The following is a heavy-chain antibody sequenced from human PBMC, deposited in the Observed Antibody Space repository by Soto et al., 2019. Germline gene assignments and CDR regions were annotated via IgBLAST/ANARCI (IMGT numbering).Heavy chain of an antibody. CDR1: GFTFSSYA. Sequence: ALRLSCAASGFTFSSYAMHWVRQAPGKGLEWVAVISYDGSNKYYADSVKGRFTISRDNSKNTLYLQMNSLRAEDTAVYYCARELGPYYDILTGYYYYYGMDVWGQGTTVTVSS. V-gene: IGHV3-30-3*01. CDR3: ARELGPYYDILTGYYYYYGMDV. J-gene: IGHJ6*02. D-gene: IGHD3-9*01. CDR2: ISYDGSNK.